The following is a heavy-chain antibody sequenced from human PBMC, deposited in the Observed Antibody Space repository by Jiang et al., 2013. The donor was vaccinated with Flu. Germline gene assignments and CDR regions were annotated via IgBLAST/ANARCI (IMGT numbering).Heavy chain of an antibody. J-gene: IGHJ4*02. Sequence: GDYYWSWIRQPPGKGLEWIGYIYYSGSTYXNPSLKSRVTISVDTSKNQFSLKLSSVTAADTAVYYCARGRYYGSGTDYWGQGTLVTVSS. D-gene: IGHD3-10*01. CDR1: GDYY. V-gene: IGHV4-30-4*01. CDR3: ARGRYYGSGTDY. CDR2: IYYSGST.